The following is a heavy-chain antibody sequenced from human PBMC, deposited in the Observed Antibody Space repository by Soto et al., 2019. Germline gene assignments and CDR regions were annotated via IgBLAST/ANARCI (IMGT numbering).Heavy chain of an antibody. CDR3: AKKIRLQLRTAADV. J-gene: IGHJ6*04. V-gene: IGHV3-23*01. D-gene: IGHD1-1*01. CDR1: GFTFSGYA. CDR2: IHESGGST. Sequence: EVQLLESGGGLVQPGGSLRLSCAGSGFTFSGYAMTWVRQAPGKGLEWVSSIHESGGSTSYADPVTGRVTVARDNSKNTQYLHTSSLGADDTARYYGAKKIRLQLRTAADVWGKGTTVTVAA.